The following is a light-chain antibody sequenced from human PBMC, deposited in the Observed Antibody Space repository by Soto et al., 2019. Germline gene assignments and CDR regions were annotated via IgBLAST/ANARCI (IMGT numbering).Light chain of an antibody. V-gene: IGLV4-69*01. Sequence: QPVLTQPPSASASLGASVKLTCTLSSGHSSYAIAWHQQQPEKGPRYLMKLNSDGSHSKGDGIPDRFSGSSSGAERYLTISSLQSEDEADYYCQTWGTDIVVFGGGTKLTVL. CDR1: SGHSSYA. CDR2: LNSDGSH. CDR3: QTWGTDIVV. J-gene: IGLJ2*01.